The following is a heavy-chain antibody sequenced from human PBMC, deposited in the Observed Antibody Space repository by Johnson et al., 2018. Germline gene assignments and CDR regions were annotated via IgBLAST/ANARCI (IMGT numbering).Heavy chain of an antibody. CDR1: EFTFSDHY. CDR3: ARLRDWYFDL. J-gene: IGHJ2*01. D-gene: IGHD4-17*01. CDR2: TRNKPNGYTT. V-gene: IGHV3-72*01. Sequence: VQLVQSGGGLVQPGGSLRLSCSASEFTFSDHYMDWVRQAPGKGLEWVGRTRNKPNGYTTEYAAAVKGRVTISRDDSKNTLYPFMDRLKNEDTAVYYWARLRDWYFDLWGRGTLVTVSS.